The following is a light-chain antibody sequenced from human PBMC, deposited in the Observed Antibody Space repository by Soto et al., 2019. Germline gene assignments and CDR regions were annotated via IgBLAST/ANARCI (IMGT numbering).Light chain of an antibody. Sequence: QSALTQPASVSGSPGQSITISCSGPTSDIHDFNSISWYRHHPGKAPRLVVYDVNKRPSGISPRFSGSKSGLTASLTISGLQGADEADYFCTSYTAKNTLVFGTGTKVTVL. CDR2: DVN. CDR1: TSDIHDFNS. CDR3: TSYTAKNTLV. V-gene: IGLV2-14*01. J-gene: IGLJ1*01.